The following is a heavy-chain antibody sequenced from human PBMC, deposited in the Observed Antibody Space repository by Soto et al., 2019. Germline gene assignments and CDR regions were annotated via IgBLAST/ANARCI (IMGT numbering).Heavy chain of an antibody. CDR3: ARFRSREATITNYYYYYMDV. V-gene: IGHV1-18*01. J-gene: IGHJ6*03. CDR2: ISAYNGNT. Sequence: ASVKVSCKASGYTFTSYGISWVRQAPGQGLEWMGWISAYNGNTNYAQKLQGRVTMTTDTSTSTAYMELRSLRSDDTAVYYCARFRSREATITNYYYYYMDVWGKGTTVTVSS. D-gene: IGHD5-12*01. CDR1: GYTFTSYG.